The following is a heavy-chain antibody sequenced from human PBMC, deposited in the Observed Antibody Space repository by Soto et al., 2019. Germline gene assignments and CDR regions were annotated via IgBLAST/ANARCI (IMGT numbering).Heavy chain of an antibody. CDR1: GFTFSGYW. D-gene: IGHD4-17*01. CDR2: IKEDGSEI. Sequence: PGGSLRLSCVASGFTFSGYWLTWVRQAPGKGLEWLANIKEDGSEIYYVDSVKGRFTTSRDDAKNSLYLQMNSLRAEDTAVYYCARVVSGRDYGDSIDCWGRGTLVTVSS. CDR3: ARVVSGRDYGDSIDC. V-gene: IGHV3-7*03. J-gene: IGHJ4*02.